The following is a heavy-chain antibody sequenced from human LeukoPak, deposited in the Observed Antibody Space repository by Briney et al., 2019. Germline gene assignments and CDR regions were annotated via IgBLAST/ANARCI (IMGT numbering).Heavy chain of an antibody. J-gene: IGHJ2*01. CDR2: IYTTGST. CDR3: AGPNWYFDL. CDR1: GGSISSYY. V-gene: IGHV4-4*07. Sequence: PSETLSLTCTVSGGSISSYYWTWIRQPAGKGLEWIGRIYTTGSTNYNPSLNSRVTMSVDTSKNQFSLKLGSVTAADTAVYYCAGPNWYFDLWGRGTLVTVSS.